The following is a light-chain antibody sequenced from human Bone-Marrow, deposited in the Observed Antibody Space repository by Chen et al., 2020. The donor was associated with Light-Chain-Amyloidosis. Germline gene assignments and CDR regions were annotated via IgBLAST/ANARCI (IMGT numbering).Light chain of an antibody. V-gene: IGLV3-25*03. J-gene: IGLJ1*01. CDR1: ALSKQY. Sequence: SYELTQPPSLSVSPGQTDRITCSGDALSKQYADWYQQQPGQAPLLVLCKDTERPACIPERFSGSSSGTTATLTISGVRAEDEADYYCQSADLSGTSVFGSGTKVAVL. CDR2: KDT. CDR3: QSADLSGTSV.